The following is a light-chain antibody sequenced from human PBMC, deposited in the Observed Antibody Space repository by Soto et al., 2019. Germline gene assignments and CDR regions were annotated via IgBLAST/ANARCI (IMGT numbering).Light chain of an antibody. CDR3: CSYAGSSTFV. Sequence: QSVLTQPPSSSETPGQTVSISCSGSNSNIASNTVNWYQHLPGTAPKLMIYEGSKRPSGVSNRFSGSKSGNTASLTISGLQAEDEADYYCCSYAGSSTFVFGNGTKVTVL. CDR1: NSNIASNT. J-gene: IGLJ1*01. V-gene: IGLV2-23*01. CDR2: EGS.